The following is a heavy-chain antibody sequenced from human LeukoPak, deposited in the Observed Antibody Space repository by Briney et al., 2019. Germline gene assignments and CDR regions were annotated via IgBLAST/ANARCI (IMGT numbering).Heavy chain of an antibody. CDR3: ARFTIFGVAGQYYFDY. CDR2: ISAYNGNT. CDR1: GYTFTSYG. Sequence: ASVKVSCKASGYTFTSYGISWVRQAPGQGLEWMGWISAYNGNTNYAQKLQGRVTMTTDTSTSTAYMELRSLRSDDTAVYYSARFTIFGVAGQYYFDYWGQGTLVTVSS. V-gene: IGHV1-18*01. D-gene: IGHD3-3*01. J-gene: IGHJ4*02.